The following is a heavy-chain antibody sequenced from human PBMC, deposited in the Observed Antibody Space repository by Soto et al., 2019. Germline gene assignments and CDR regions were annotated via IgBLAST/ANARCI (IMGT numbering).Heavy chain of an antibody. CDR2: IYYSGST. J-gene: IGHJ4*02. CDR3: ARIPLSRIAFYSSGWSPKDY. Sequence: SETLSLTCTVSGGSISSYYWSWIRQPPGKGLEWIGYIYYSGSTNYNPSLKSRVTISVDTSKNQFSLKLSSVTAADTAVYYCARIPLSRIAFYSSGWSPKDYWGQGTLVTVSS. D-gene: IGHD6-19*01. CDR1: GGSISSYY. V-gene: IGHV4-59*12.